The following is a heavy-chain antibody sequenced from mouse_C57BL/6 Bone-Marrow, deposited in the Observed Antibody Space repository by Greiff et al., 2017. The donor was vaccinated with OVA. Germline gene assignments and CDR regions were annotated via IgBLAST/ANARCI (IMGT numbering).Heavy chain of an antibody. CDR3: ARRYGSSPDFDY. V-gene: IGHV1-18*01. CDR2: INPNNGGT. D-gene: IGHD1-1*01. CDR1: GYTFTDYN. J-gene: IGHJ2*01. Sequence: EVQLVESGPEPVKPGASVKIPCKASGYTFTDYNMDWVKQSHGKSLEWIGDINPNNGGTIYNQKFKGKATLTVDKSSSTAYMELRSLTSEDTAVYYCARRYGSSPDFDYWGQGTTLTVSS.